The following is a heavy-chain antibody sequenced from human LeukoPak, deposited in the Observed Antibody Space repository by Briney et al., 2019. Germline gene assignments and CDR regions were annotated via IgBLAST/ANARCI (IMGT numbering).Heavy chain of an antibody. Sequence: GGSLRLSCAASGFTFDDYAMHWVRQAPGKGLEWVSLISGDGGSTYYADSVKGRFTISRDNSKNSLYLQMNSLRTEDTALYYCATDKRYSGYDPSDYWGQGTLVTVSS. D-gene: IGHD5-12*01. V-gene: IGHV3-43*02. CDR3: ATDKRYSGYDPSDY. CDR1: GFTFDDYA. CDR2: ISGDGGST. J-gene: IGHJ4*02.